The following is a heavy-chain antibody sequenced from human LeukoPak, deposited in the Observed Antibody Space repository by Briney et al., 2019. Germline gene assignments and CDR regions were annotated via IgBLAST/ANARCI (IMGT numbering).Heavy chain of an antibody. CDR1: GGSFSGYY. D-gene: IGHD2-2*01. CDR3: ASCSASAYGKLSYYYGMDV. CDR2: INHSGST. J-gene: IGHJ6*02. V-gene: IGHV4-34*01. Sequence: SETLSLTCAVYGGSFSGYYWSWIRQPPGKGLEWIGKINHSGSTNYNTSLKSRVPISVDTSKNQFSLKLNSVIAADTAVYYCASCSASAYGKLSYYYGMDVWGQGTTVTVSS.